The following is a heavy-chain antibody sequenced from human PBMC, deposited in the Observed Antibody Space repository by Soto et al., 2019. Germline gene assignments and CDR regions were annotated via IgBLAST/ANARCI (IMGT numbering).Heavy chain of an antibody. V-gene: IGHV1-2*02. Sequence: ASVKVSCKTSGYTFTDYYMHWVRQAPGQGLEWMGWINPYRGATNYAQKFQGRVTMTRDTSISTAYMELSRLRSDDTAVYWCAREHVRPRTGAMDVWGQGTTVTVSS. CDR3: AREHVRPRTGAMDV. CDR2: INPYRGAT. J-gene: IGHJ6*02. D-gene: IGHD1-1*01. CDR1: GYTFTDYY.